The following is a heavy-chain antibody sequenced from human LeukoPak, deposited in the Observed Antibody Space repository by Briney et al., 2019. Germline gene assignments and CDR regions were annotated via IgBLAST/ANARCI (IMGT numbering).Heavy chain of an antibody. CDR3: AKIWNPITMVRGVIDY. CDR1: GFIFSNYG. J-gene: IGHJ4*02. CDR2: ISGSGGNT. D-gene: IGHD3-10*01. V-gene: IGHV3-23*01. Sequence: GGSLRLSCTASGFIFSNYGMSWVRQAPGKGLEWVSGISGSGGNTYYRDSVKGRFTISRDNFKNTLHLQMNSLRAEDTAVYYCAKIWNPITMVRGVIDYWGQGTLVTVSS.